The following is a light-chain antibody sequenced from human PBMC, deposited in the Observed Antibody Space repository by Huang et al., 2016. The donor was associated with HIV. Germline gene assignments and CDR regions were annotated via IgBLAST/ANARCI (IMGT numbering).Light chain of an antibody. CDR3: QQYNNWPRT. J-gene: IGKJ1*01. CDR1: QSISSN. Sequence: EIVMTQSPATLSVSPGERATLSCRASQSISSNLAWYQQKPGQAPRLLIYGASTRATGIPARVSGSGSVTEFTLTISSLQSEDFAVYYCQQYNNWPRTFGQGTKVEIK. CDR2: GAS. V-gene: IGKV3-15*01.